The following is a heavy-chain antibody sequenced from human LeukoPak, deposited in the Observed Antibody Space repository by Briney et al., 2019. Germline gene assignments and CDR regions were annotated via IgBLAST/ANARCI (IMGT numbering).Heavy chain of an antibody. J-gene: IGHJ6*02. V-gene: IGHV1-18*01. D-gene: IGHD2-2*01. CDR2: ISAYNGNT. CDR3: ASAVPAAKGDYYYYGMDV. CDR1: GYTFTSYG. Sequence: GASVKVSCKASGYTFTSYGISWVRQAPGQGLEWMGRISAYNGNTNYAQKLQGRVTMTTDTSTSTAYMELRSLRSDDTAVYYCASAVPAAKGDYYYYGMDVWGQGTTVTVSS.